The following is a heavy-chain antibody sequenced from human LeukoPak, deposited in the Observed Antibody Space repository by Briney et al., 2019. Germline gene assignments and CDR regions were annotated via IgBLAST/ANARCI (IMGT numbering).Heavy chain of an antibody. V-gene: IGHV3-33*08. J-gene: IGHJ3*02. CDR3: ARVRGIVALDDAFDI. CDR1: GFTFSSYG. Sequence: GGSLRLSCAASGFTFSSYGVHWVRQAPGKGLEWVAVIWYDGSNKYYADSVKGRFTISRDNSKNTLYLQMNSLRAEDTAVYYCARVRGIVALDDAFDIWGQGTMVTVSS. D-gene: IGHD2/OR15-2a*01. CDR2: IWYDGSNK.